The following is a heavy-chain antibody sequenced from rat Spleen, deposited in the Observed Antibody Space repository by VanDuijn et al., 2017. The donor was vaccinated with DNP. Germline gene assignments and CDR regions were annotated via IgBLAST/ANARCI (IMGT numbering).Heavy chain of an antibody. CDR1: GFTFSDYY. V-gene: IGHV5-22*01. J-gene: IGHJ2*01. CDR2: ISYDGRSN. CDR3: ARHVLPLRVWDY. Sequence: EVQLVESGGGVVQPGRSLKLSCAASGFTFSDYYMAWVRQAPTKGLEWIAYISYDGRSNCRGDSVKGRFTISRDHAKNTLYLQMNSLRSEDMATYYCARHVLPLRVWDYWGQGVMVTVSS. D-gene: IGHD1-4*01.